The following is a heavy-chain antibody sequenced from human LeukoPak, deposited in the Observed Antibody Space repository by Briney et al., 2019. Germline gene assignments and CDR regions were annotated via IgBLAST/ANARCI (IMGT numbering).Heavy chain of an antibody. J-gene: IGHJ4*02. CDR1: GYSISTGYY. CDR2: FYHGGST. Sequence: SETLSLTCTVSGYSISTGYYWDWIRQPPGKGLEWIGTFYHGGSTYYNPSLKSRVTISVDTSKNQFSLNLTSVTAADTAVYYCAKDLGRKGINMVRGGIKTPDYWGQGTLVTVSS. D-gene: IGHD3-10*01. CDR3: AKDLGRKGINMVRGGIKTPDY. V-gene: IGHV4-38-2*02.